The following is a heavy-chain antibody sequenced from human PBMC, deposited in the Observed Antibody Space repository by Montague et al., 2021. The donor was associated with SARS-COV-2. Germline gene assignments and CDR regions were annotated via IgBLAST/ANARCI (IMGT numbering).Heavy chain of an antibody. CDR3: ARAGTITMIVVVIDAFDI. Sequence: TLSLTCTVSGGSISSGGYYWSWIRQPPGKGLEWIGYIYYSGSTYYNPSLKSRVTISVDTSKIQFSLKLSSVTAADTAVYYCARAGTITMIVVVIDAFDIWGQGTMVTVSS. CDR1: GGSISSGGYY. V-gene: IGHV4-31*03. J-gene: IGHJ3*02. D-gene: IGHD3-22*01. CDR2: IYYSGST.